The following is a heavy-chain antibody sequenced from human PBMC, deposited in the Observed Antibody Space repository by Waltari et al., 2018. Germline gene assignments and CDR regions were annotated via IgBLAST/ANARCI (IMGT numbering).Heavy chain of an antibody. J-gene: IGHJ6*02. D-gene: IGHD2-2*01. CDR2: IYYNGAT. Sequence: QVHLQESGPGQVKPSETLSLTCDVSRGSIRSHYWSWIRRPPGMGLEWIGYIYYNGATTYNPSLMSRVTISVDTAKNQFSLKLSSVTAADTAVYYCARDRVVPADEPDYYGLDVWGQGTTVTVSS. V-gene: IGHV4-59*11. CDR3: ARDRVVPADEPDYYGLDV. CDR1: RGSIRSHY.